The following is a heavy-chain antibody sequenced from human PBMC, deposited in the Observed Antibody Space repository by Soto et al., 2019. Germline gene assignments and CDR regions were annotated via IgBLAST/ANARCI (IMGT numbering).Heavy chain of an antibody. J-gene: IGHJ4*02. Sequence: QLQLQESGPGLVKPSETLSLTCTVSGGSISSSSYYWGWIRQPPGKGLEWIGSIYYSGSTYYNPSLKSRVTISVDTSKNPFSLKLSSVPAADTAVYYCASTPRWQLVRRFFDYWGQGTLVTVSS. D-gene: IGHD6-6*01. CDR2: IYYSGST. CDR1: GGSISSSSYY. V-gene: IGHV4-39*01. CDR3: ASTPRWQLVRRFFDY.